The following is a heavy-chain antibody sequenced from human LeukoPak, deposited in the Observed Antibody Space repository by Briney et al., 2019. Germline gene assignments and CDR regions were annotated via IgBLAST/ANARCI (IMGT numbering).Heavy chain of an antibody. D-gene: IGHD6-6*01. Sequence: SETLSLTCAVYGGSFNGYFWSWIRQPPGKGLEWIGEINHSGSPNYNPSLKSRVTISVDTSKNQFSLKLSSVTAADTAVYYCARSAKAYSSSYSFYYYYYMDVWGKGTTVTVSS. J-gene: IGHJ6*03. CDR3: ARSAKAYSSSYSFYYYYYMDV. CDR2: INHSGSP. CDR1: GGSFNGYF. V-gene: IGHV4-34*01.